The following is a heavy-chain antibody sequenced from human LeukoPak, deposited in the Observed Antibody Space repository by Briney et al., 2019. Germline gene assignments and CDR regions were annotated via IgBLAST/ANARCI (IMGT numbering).Heavy chain of an antibody. V-gene: IGHV4-4*02. D-gene: IGHD3-9*01. Sequence: GTLSLTCAVSGGSISSSNWWSWVRQPPGKGLEWIGEIYHSGSTNSNPSLKSRVTISVDKSKNQFSLKLSSVTAADTVVYYCAEKNYDILTGRAFDIWGQGTMVTVSS. J-gene: IGHJ3*02. CDR1: GGSISSSNW. CDR3: AEKNYDILTGRAFDI. CDR2: IYHSGST.